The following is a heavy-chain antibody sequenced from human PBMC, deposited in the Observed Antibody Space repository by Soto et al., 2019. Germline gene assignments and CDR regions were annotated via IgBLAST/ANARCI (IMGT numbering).Heavy chain of an antibody. Sequence: GGSLRLSCAASGFTFSSYAMTWVRQAPGKGLEWVSAISGSGGSTYYADSVKGRFTISRDNSKNTLYLQMNSLRAEDTAVYYCAKGSLVATIPETFDYWGQGTLVTVSS. CDR2: ISGSGGST. D-gene: IGHD5-12*01. CDR1: GFTFSSYA. V-gene: IGHV3-23*01. J-gene: IGHJ4*02. CDR3: AKGSLVATIPETFDY.